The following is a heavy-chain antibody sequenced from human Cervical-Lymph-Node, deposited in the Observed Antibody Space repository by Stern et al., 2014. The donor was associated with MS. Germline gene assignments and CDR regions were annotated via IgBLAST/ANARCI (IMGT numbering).Heavy chain of an antibody. J-gene: IGHJ4*02. CDR3: AREGATDRAFDY. CDR2: VFYTGTT. V-gene: IGHV4-59*01. Sequence: VQLLESGPGLVKPSETLSLTCTVSGASMRTWDWSWIRQSPGSRLEWVGYVFYTGTTIYNPSLKSRVTISIDTPKNQFSLKLSSVTAADTAVYYCAREGATDRAFDYWGQGTLVTVSS. CDR1: GASMRTWD. D-gene: IGHD1-26*01.